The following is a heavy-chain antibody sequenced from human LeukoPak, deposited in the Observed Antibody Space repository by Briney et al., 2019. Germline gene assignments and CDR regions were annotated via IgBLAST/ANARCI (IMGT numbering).Heavy chain of an antibody. CDR3: ARHGSNWNYDYYYYMDV. Sequence: GESLKISCKGSGYSFTSYWIGWVRQMPGKGLEWTGIIYPGDSDTRYSPSFQGQVTISADKSISTAYLQWSSLKASDTAMYYCARHGSNWNYDYYYYMDVWGKGTTVTVSS. D-gene: IGHD1-1*01. CDR1: GYSFTSYW. J-gene: IGHJ6*03. V-gene: IGHV5-51*01. CDR2: IYPGDSDT.